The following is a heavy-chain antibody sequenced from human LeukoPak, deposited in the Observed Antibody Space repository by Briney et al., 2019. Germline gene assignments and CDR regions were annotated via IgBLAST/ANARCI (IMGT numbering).Heavy chain of an antibody. CDR3: ARSYYYASGSHLDY. J-gene: IGHJ4*02. D-gene: IGHD3-10*01. CDR2: IYTSGST. CDR1: GGSISSYY. Sequence: SETLSLTCTVSGGSISSYYWSWIRQPAGKGLEWIGRIYTSGSTNYNPSLKSRVTMSVDTSKNQFSPKLTSVTAADTAVYYCARSYYYASGSHLDYWGQGTLVTVSS. V-gene: IGHV4-4*07.